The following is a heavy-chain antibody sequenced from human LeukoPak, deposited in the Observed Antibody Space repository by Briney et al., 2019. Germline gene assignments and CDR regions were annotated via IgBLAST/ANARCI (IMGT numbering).Heavy chain of an antibody. V-gene: IGHV3-30*02. CDR1: GFAFSSYG. CDR3: AKFPNYYDSSGYHYFDY. Sequence: GGSLRLSCAASGFAFSSYGMHWVRQAPGKGLEWVAFIRYDGNNKYYVDSVKGRFTISRDNSRNTLYLQMNSLRAEDTAVYYCAKFPNYYDSSGYHYFDYWGQGTLVTVSS. J-gene: IGHJ4*02. D-gene: IGHD3-22*01. CDR2: IRYDGNNK.